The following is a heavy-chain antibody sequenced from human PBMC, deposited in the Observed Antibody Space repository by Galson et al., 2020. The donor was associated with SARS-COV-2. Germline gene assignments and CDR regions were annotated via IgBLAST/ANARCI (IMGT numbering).Heavy chain of an antibody. J-gene: IGHJ6*02. Sequence: SETLSLTCAVYGGSFSGYYWSWIRQPPGKGLEWIGEINHSGSTNYNPSLKSRVTISVDTSKNQFSLKLSSVTAADTAVYYCARSGGALGGGYYGMDVWGQGTTVTVSS. CDR1: GGSFSGYY. D-gene: IGHD1-26*01. CDR3: ARSGGALGGGYYGMDV. V-gene: IGHV4-34*01. CDR2: INHSGST.